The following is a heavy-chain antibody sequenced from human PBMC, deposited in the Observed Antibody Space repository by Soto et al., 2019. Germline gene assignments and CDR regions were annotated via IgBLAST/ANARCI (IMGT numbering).Heavy chain of an antibody. V-gene: IGHV3-9*01. Sequence: GGSLRLSCAASGFTFDDYAMHWVRQAPGKGLEWVSGISWNSGSIGYADSVKGRFTISRDNAKNSLYLQMNSLRAEDTALYYCAKGWDMTTRLGNWFDPWGQGTLVTVSS. D-gene: IGHD4-4*01. J-gene: IGHJ5*02. CDR3: AKGWDMTTRLGNWFDP. CDR1: GFTFDDYA. CDR2: ISWNSGSI.